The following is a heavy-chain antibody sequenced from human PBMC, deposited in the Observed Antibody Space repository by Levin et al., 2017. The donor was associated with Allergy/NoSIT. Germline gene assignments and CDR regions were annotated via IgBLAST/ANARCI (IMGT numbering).Heavy chain of an antibody. CDR2: ISSSSSYT. J-gene: IGHJ3*02. CDR3: ARVFPFTYAFDI. Sequence: GESLKISCAASGFTFSDYYMSWIRQAPGKGLEWVSYISSSSSYTNYADSVKGRFTISRDNAKNSLYLQMNSLRAEDTAMYYCARVFPFTYAFDIWGQGTMVTVSS. CDR1: GFTFSDYY. D-gene: IGHD3-16*01. V-gene: IGHV3-11*05.